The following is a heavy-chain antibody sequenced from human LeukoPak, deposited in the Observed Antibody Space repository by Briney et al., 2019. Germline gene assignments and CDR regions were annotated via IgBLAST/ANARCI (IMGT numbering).Heavy chain of an antibody. CDR2: ITWNSGST. CDR1: GFTFDDYA. J-gene: IGHJ6*02. V-gene: IGHV3-9*01. D-gene: IGHD5-18*01. CDR3: AKDTRYSYGYGMDV. Sequence: AGRSLRLSCAASGFTFDDYAMSWVRQAPGKGLEWVSGITWNSGSTGYAGSVKGRFTISRDNAKNSLYLQMNSLRAEDTALYYCAKDTRYSYGYGMDVWGQGTTVTVSS.